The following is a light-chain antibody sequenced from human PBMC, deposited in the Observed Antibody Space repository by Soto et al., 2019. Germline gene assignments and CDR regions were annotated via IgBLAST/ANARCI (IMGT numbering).Light chain of an antibody. Sequence: EIVMTQSPATLSVSPGERATLSCRASQSDSSSLAWYQQKPGQAPRLLIYGASTRATGIPARFSGSGSGTEFTLTISSLQSEDFAVYYCQQYNKWPPWTFGQGTKLEIK. CDR2: GAS. J-gene: IGKJ2*01. CDR3: QQYNKWPPWT. CDR1: QSDSSS. V-gene: IGKV3-15*01.